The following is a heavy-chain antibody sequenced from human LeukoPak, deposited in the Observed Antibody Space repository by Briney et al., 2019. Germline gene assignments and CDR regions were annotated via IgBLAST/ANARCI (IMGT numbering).Heavy chain of an antibody. CDR2: IYYSGST. CDR1: GGSISSSSYY. CDR3: ARHGPRYSSSWYLVY. J-gene: IGHJ4*02. V-gene: IGHV4-39*01. D-gene: IGHD6-13*01. Sequence: SETLSLTCTDSGGSISSSSYYWGWIRQPPGKGLEWIGSIYYSGSTYYNPSLKSRVTISVDTSKNQFSLKLSSVTAADTAVYYCARHGPRYSSSWYLVYWGQGTLVTVSS.